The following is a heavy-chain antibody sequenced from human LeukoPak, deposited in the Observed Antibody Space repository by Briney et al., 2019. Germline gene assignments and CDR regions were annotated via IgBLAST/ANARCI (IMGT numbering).Heavy chain of an antibody. CDR3: ARDFWGSPRGVDY. V-gene: IGHV3-48*03. J-gene: IGHJ4*02. CDR1: GFTFSSYE. CDR2: ISSSGSTI. Sequence: GGSLRLSCAASGFTFSSYEMNWVSQAPGKGLEWVSYISSSGSTIYYAESVKGRFTISRDNAKNSLYLQMNSLRAEDTAVYYCARDFWGSPRGVDYWGQGTLVTVSS. D-gene: IGHD3-16*01.